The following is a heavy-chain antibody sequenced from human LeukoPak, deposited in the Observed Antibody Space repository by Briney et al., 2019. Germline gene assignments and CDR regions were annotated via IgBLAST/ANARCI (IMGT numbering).Heavy chain of an antibody. CDR1: GYTFTSYG. CDR3: ARALRFLEWFDY. D-gene: IGHD3-3*01. J-gene: IGHJ4*02. Sequence: ASVKVSCKASGYTFTSYGISWVRQAPGKGLEWMGGIIPIFGTTNYAQKFQGRVTITADESTSTAYMELNSLRSEDTAVYYCARALRFLEWFDYWGQGTLVTVSS. CDR2: IIPIFGTT. V-gene: IGHV1-69*13.